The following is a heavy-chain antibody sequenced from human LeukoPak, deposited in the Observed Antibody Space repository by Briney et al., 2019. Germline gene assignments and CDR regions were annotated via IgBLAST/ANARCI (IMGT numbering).Heavy chain of an antibody. D-gene: IGHD3-3*01. CDR3: ARGSIRFLEWLSTYRAPLAY. J-gene: IGHJ4*02. Sequence: PGGSLRLXCAAAGFTFSDYYMSWIRQAPGRGLEWVSYISSSGSTIYYADSVKGRFTISRENAKNQLYLQMNSLRAAASAVYYCARGSIRFLEWLSTYRAPLAYWGQGTLVTVSS. V-gene: IGHV3-11*04. CDR2: ISSSGSTI. CDR1: GFTFSDYY.